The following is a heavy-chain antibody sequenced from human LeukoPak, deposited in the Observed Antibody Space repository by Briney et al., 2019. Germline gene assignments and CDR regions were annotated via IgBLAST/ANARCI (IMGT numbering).Heavy chain of an antibody. CDR1: GGTFSSYA. J-gene: IGHJ6*03. Sequence: SVKVSCKASGGTFSSYAISWVRQAPGQGLEWMGGIIPIFGTANYAQKFQGRVTITTDESTSTAYVELSSLRSEDTAVYYCARDPGELQPYYYYMDVWGKGTTVTVSS. CDR2: IIPIFGTA. V-gene: IGHV1-69*05. CDR3: ARDPGELQPYYYYMDV. D-gene: IGHD1-26*01.